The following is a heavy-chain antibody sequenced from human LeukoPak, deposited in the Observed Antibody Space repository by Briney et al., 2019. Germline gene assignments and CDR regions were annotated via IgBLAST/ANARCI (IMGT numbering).Heavy chain of an antibody. CDR2: INHSGST. V-gene: IGHV4-34*01. J-gene: IGHJ4*02. CDR3: ARGNRYYDFWSGYYTQPLVYYFDY. CDR1: GGSFSGYY. Sequence: PSETLSLTCAVYGGSFSGYYWSWIRQPPGKGLEWIGEINHSGSTNYNPSLKSRVTISVDTSKNQFSLKLSSVTGADTAVYYCARGNRYYDFWSGYYTQPLVYYFDYWGQGTLVTVSS. D-gene: IGHD3-3*01.